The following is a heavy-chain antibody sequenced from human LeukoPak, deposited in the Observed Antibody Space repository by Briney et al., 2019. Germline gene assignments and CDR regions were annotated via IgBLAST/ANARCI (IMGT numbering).Heavy chain of an antibody. CDR1: GFTFSSYG. J-gene: IGHJ4*02. D-gene: IGHD1-26*01. CDR3: ASSGSYRFDY. V-gene: IGHV3-21*01. CDR2: ISSSSSYI. Sequence: GGSLRLSCAASGFTFSSYGVNWVRQAPGKGLEWVSSISSSSSYIYYADSVKGRFTISRDNAKNSLYLQMSGLRAEDTAVYYCASSGSYRFDYWGQGTLVTVSS.